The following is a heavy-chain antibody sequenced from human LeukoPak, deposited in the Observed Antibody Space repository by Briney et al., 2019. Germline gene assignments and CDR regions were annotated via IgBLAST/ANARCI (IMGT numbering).Heavy chain of an antibody. V-gene: IGHV4-39*07. Sequence: PSETLPLTCTVSGGSISSYYWGWIRQPPGKGLEWIGSIYYSGSTYYNPSLKSRVTISVDTSKNQFSLKLSSVTAADTAVYYCARDKQDDILTGPDYWGQGTLVTVSS. CDR3: ARDKQDDILTGPDY. CDR2: IYYSGST. CDR1: GGSISSYY. D-gene: IGHD3-9*01. J-gene: IGHJ4*02.